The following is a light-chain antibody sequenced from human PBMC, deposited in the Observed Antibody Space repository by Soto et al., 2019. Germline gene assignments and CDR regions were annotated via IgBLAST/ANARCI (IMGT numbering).Light chain of an antibody. CDR3: QQYSSTFWT. V-gene: IGKV3-20*01. Sequence: EIGIAQSPLPQAVAPWETATLPGRARQSISSSYLAWYQQKPGQAPRLLVYGASSRATGIPDRFSGSGSGTDFTLTISRLEPEDFALYYCQQYSSTFWTLGQGTKV. CDR1: QSISSSY. CDR2: GAS. J-gene: IGKJ1*01.